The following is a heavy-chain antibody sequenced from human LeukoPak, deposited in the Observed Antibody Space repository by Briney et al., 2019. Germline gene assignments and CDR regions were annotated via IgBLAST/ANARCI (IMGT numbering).Heavy chain of an antibody. D-gene: IGHD5-18*01. Sequence: GGSLRLSCAASGFIVNTNYMTWVRQAPGRGLEWVSFIYADGNTYYADSVKGRFTISRDNSKNTLYLQMNSLRAEDTAVYYCAKGGYSNGRYYYYYMDVWGEGTTVTVSS. CDR1: GFIVNTNY. CDR2: IYADGNT. V-gene: IGHV3-53*01. J-gene: IGHJ6*03. CDR3: AKGGYSNGRYYYYYMDV.